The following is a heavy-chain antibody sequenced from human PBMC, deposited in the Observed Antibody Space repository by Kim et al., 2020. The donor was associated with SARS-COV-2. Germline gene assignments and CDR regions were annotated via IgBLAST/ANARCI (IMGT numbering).Heavy chain of an antibody. CDR2: IYYSGST. V-gene: IGHV4-39*01. Sequence: SETLSLTCTVSGGSISSSSYYWGWIRQPPGKGLEWIGSIYYSGSTYYNPSLKSRVTISVDTSKNQFSLKLSSVTAADTAVYYCARSPYCSSTSCYVIEGRNWFDPWGQGTLVTVSS. CDR3: ARSPYCSSTSCYVIEGRNWFDP. D-gene: IGHD2-2*01. J-gene: IGHJ5*02. CDR1: GGSISSSSYY.